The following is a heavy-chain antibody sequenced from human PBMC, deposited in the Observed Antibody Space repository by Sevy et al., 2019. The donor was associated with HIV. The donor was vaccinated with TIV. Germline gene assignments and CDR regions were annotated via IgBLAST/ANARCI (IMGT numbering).Heavy chain of an antibody. CDR2: IYYSGTT. V-gene: IGHV4-39*01. CDR1: GGSINSDSYY. CDR3: ARFEYGDYVSHFEY. Sequence: SETLSLTCTVSGGSINSDSYYWCWIRQPPGKGLEWIGNIYYSGTTYYNPSLKSRVTISVDTSKNQFSLKLSSVTAADTAVYYCARFEYGDYVSHFEYWGQGTLVTVSS. D-gene: IGHD2-21*02. J-gene: IGHJ4*02.